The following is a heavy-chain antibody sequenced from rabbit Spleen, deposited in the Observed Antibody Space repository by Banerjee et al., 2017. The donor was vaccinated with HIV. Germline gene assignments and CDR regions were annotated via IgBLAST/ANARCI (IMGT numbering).Heavy chain of an antibody. CDR2: IDIGSRDFI. CDR3: ARDTSSSFSSYGMDL. V-gene: IGHV1S45*01. J-gene: IGHJ6*01. CDR1: GVSLNDKDV. Sequence: QEQVKETGGGLVKPEGSLTLTCKASGVSLNDKDVMCWVRQAPGKGLEWIACIDIGSRDFIYYASWAKGRFTISKTSSTTVTLQMTSLTVADTATYFCARDTSSSFSSYGMDLWGQGTLVTVS. D-gene: IGHD1-1*01.